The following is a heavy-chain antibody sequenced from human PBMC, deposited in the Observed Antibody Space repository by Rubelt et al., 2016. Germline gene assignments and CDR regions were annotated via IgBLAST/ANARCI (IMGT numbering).Heavy chain of an antibody. D-gene: IGHD5-18*01. Sequence: QVQLQQWGAGLLKPSQTLSLTCAVSGGSISSGGYSWSWIRQPPGKGLEWIGYIYYSGSTNYNPSLNGRVAISVGTSKNQLSLELSSGTAADTDVYYCARTLVVHSGYSYGYFDYWGQGTQVTVSS. CDR2: IYYSGST. CDR3: ARTLVVHSGYSYGYFDY. CDR1: GGSISSGGYS. J-gene: IGHJ4*02. V-gene: IGHV4-30-4*07.